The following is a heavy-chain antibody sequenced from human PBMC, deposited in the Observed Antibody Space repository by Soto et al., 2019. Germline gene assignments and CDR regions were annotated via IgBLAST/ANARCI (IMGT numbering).Heavy chain of an antibody. V-gene: IGHV4-34*02. Sequence: EQLQQWGAGLLKPSETLSLTCAVNGASFSDYNWSWIRQPPGKRLEWIGEINTSGHTNYNPSLKSRVTISVDTSKNEFSLKLSSVTAADTAVYYCTRGVATFRDCGQGTLVTVSS. CDR2: INTSGHT. D-gene: IGHD5-12*01. CDR1: GASFSDYN. CDR3: TRGVATFRD. J-gene: IGHJ4*02.